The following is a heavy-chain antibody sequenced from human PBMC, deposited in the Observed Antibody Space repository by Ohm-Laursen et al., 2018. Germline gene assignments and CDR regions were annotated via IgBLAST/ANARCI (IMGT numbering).Heavy chain of an antibody. J-gene: IGHJ3*02. CDR3: ARGVGVALPAFDI. D-gene: IGHD5-12*01. CDR2: IGTAGDT. CDR1: GFTFSRYD. V-gene: IGHV3-13*01. Sequence: SLRLSCAASGFTFSRYDMHWVRQATGKGLEWVSGIGTAGDTYYLDSVKGRFTISRENAKNSLYLQVNSLRAGDTAVYYCARGVGVALPAFDIWGQGTMVTVSS.